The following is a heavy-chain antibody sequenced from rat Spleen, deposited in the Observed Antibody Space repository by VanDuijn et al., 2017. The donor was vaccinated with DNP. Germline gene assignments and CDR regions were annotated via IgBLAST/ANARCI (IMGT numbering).Heavy chain of an antibody. Sequence: QVQLRESGPVLVQPSQTLSLTCTVSGFSLSSNSVSWIRQPPGKGLEWMGAIWSGGTTAYNSALKSRPRISRDTSKSQVFLKMNSLQTDDTAIFFCTRSPSPIFYYDGTFYPFDYWGQGVTVTVSS. CDR3: TRSPSPIFYYDGTFYPFDY. CDR2: IWSGGTT. V-gene: IGHV2-1*01. J-gene: IGHJ2*01. CDR1: GFSLSSNS. D-gene: IGHD1-12*02.